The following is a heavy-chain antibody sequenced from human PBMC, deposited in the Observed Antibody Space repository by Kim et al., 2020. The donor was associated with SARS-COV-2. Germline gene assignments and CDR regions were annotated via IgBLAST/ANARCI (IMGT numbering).Heavy chain of an antibody. V-gene: IGHV3-48*03. CDR3: ARFGVVIT. Sequence: GSIIYYADSGKGRFTISRDNAKNSLYLQMNSLRAEDTAVYYCARFGVVITWGQGTLVTVSS. J-gene: IGHJ5*02. CDR2: GSII. D-gene: IGHD3-3*01.